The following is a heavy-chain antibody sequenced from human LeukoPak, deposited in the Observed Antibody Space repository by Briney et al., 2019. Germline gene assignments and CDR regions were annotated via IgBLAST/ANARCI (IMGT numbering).Heavy chain of an antibody. CDR2: ISYDGSNK. J-gene: IGHJ4*02. CDR1: GFTFSSYA. D-gene: IGHD3-22*01. Sequence: GGSLRLSCAASGFTFSSYAMHWVRQAPGKGLEWVAVISYDGSNKYYADSVKGRFNISRDNSKNPLSLQMNSLRAEEKAIYYCARGGHYYDSSGFDYWGQGTLVTVSS. CDR3: ARGGHYYDSSGFDY. V-gene: IGHV3-30-3*01.